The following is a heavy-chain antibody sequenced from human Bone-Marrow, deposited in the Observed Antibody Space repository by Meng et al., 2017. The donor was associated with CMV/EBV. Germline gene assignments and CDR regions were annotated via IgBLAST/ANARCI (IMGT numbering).Heavy chain of an antibody. CDR2: IYYSGST. D-gene: IGHD2-2*01. J-gene: IGHJ5*02. V-gene: IGHV4-59*12. CDR1: GASISSYY. CDR3: AKNVVGGWFDP. Sequence: SETLSLTCTVSGASISSYYWSWIRQPPGKGLEWIGYIYYSGSTNYNPSLKSRVTLSVDTSKNQFSLKLSSVTAADTAVYYCAKNVVGGWFDPWGQGTLVTGSS.